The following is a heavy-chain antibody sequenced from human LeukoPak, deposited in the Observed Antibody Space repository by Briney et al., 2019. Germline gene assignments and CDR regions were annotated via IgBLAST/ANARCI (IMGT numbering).Heavy chain of an antibody. Sequence: SGTLSLTCAVSGGSISSGGYSWSWIRQPPGKGLEWIGYIYYTGSTYYNPSLKSRVTISVDTSKNQFSLKLSSVTAADTAVYYCAREVWYYDSSGYYLPTGNWFDPWGQGTLVTVSS. D-gene: IGHD3-22*01. CDR2: IYYTGST. CDR3: AREVWYYDSSGYYLPTGNWFDP. CDR1: GGSISSGGYS. J-gene: IGHJ5*02. V-gene: IGHV4-30-4*07.